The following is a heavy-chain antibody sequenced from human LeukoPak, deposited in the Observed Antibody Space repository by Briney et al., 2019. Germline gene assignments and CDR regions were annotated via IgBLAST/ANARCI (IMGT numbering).Heavy chain of an antibody. J-gene: IGHJ4*02. D-gene: IGHD3-22*01. CDR1: GFTFSSYS. Sequence: GGSLRLSCAASGFTFSSYSMTWVRQAPGKGLEWVSYISSSSSTIYYADSVKGRFTISRDNAKNSLYLQMNSLRAEDTAVYYCARVRGIYYDSSGSDYWGQGTLVTVSS. V-gene: IGHV3-48*01. CDR2: ISSSSSTI. CDR3: ARVRGIYYDSSGSDY.